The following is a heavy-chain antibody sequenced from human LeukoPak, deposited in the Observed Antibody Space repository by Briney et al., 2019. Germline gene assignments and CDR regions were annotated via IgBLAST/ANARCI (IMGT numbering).Heavy chain of an antibody. D-gene: IGHD3-22*01. J-gene: IGHJ4*02. V-gene: IGHV3-48*03. CDR3: AKDRVIVVG. CDR2: ISSSGSTI. CDR1: GFTFSSYE. Sequence: GGSLRLSCAASGFTFSSYEMNWVRQAPGKGLEWVSYISSSGSTIYYADSVKGRFTISRDNSKNTLYLQMNSLRAEDTAVYYCAKDRVIVVGGGQGTLVTVSS.